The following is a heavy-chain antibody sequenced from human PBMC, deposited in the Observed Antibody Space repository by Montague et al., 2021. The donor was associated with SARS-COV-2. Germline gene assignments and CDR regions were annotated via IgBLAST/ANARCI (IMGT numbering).Heavy chain of an antibody. V-gene: IGHV3-48*02. D-gene: IGHD1-26*01. Sequence: SLRLSCAASGFTFSSYNMNWVRQAPGKGLEWVSYISSSSSTIYYADSVKGRFTISRDNAKDSLYLQMNSLRDEDTAVFYCARVVGPTSYYYYGMDVWGQGTTVTVPS. CDR1: GFTFSSYN. CDR3: ARVVGPTSYYYYGMDV. J-gene: IGHJ6*02. CDR2: ISSSSSTI.